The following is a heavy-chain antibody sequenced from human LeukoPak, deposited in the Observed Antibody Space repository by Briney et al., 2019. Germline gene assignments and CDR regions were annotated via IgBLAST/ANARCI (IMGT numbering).Heavy chain of an antibody. Sequence: SETLSLTCAVYGGSFSGYYWSWIRQPPGKGLEWIGEINRSGSTNYNPSLKSRVTISVDTSKNQFSLKLSSVTAADTAVYYCARGGYSYGYSARNYYYYYGMDVWGQGTTVTVSS. CDR1: GGSFSGYY. CDR3: ARGGYSYGYSARNYYYYYGMDV. V-gene: IGHV4-34*01. J-gene: IGHJ6*02. D-gene: IGHD5-18*01. CDR2: INRSGST.